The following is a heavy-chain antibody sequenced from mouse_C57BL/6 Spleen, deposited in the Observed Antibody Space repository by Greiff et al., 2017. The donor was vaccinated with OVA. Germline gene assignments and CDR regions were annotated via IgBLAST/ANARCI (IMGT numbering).Heavy chain of an antibody. J-gene: IGHJ4*01. CDR2: ISSGGSYT. V-gene: IGHV5-6*02. D-gene: IGHD1-1*01. CDR3: ARQGYYGSPYAMDY. Sequence: DVKLVESGGDLVKPGGSLKLSCAASGFTFSSYGMSWVRQTPDKRLEWVATISSGGSYTYYPDSVKGRFTISRDNAKNTLYLQMSSLKSEDTAMYYCARQGYYGSPYAMDYWGQGTSVTVSS. CDR1: GFTFSSYG.